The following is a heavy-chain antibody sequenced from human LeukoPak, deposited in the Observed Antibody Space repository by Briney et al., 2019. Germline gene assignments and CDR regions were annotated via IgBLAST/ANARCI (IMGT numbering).Heavy chain of an antibody. CDR2: IKEDGRET. V-gene: IGHV3-7*01. CDR3: SYSLNF. D-gene: IGHD2-21*01. Sequence: PGGSLRLSCAASGFTFSRSWMDWVRQAPGKGLEWVANIKEDGRETHYVDSAKGRFTVSRDNAKNTLLLQVDSLRVEDTAIYFCSYSLNFWGQGTLVTVSS. J-gene: IGHJ4*02. CDR1: GFTFSRSW.